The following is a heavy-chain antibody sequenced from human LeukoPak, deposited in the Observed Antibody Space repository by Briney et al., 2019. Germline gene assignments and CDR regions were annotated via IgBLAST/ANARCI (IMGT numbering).Heavy chain of an antibody. Sequence: GASVKVSCKVSGYTLTELSMHWVRQAPGKGLEWMGGFDPEDGETIYAQKFQGRVTMTEDTSTDTAYMELSSLRSEDTAVYYCATDRGIVGARLTSLDAFDIWGQGTMVTVSS. CDR1: GYTLTELS. V-gene: IGHV1-24*01. D-gene: IGHD1-26*01. CDR2: FDPEDGET. CDR3: ATDRGIVGARLTSLDAFDI. J-gene: IGHJ3*02.